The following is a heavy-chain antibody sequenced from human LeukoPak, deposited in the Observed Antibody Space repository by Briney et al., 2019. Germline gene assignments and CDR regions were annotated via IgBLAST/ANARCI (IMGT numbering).Heavy chain of an antibody. CDR2: INPNSGGT. V-gene: IGHV1-2*02. CDR1: GYTFTGYY. J-gene: IGHJ2*01. CDR3: ARESAVVTRWYFDL. D-gene: IGHD6-19*01. Sequence: ASVKVSCKASGYTFTGYYMHWVRQAPGQGLEWMGWINPNSGGTNYAQKFQGRVTMTRDTSISTAYMELSRLRSDDTAVYYCARESAVVTRWYFDLWGRGTLVTVSS.